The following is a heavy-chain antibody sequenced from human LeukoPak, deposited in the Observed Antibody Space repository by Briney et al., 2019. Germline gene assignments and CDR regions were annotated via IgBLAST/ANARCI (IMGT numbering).Heavy chain of an antibody. J-gene: IGHJ3*02. CDR2: ISGSGGST. Sequence: GSLRLSCAASGLTSSSYAMSWVRQAPGKGLEWVSAISGSGGSTNYADSVKGRFTISTDNSKNTLYLQMNSLRAEDTAAYYCAKDLTHYYGSGSYLAFDIWGQGTMVTVSS. CDR1: GLTSSSYA. CDR3: AKDLTHYYGSGSYLAFDI. D-gene: IGHD3-10*01. V-gene: IGHV3-23*01.